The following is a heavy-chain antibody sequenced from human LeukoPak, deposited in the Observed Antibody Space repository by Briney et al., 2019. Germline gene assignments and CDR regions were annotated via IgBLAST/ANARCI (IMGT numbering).Heavy chain of an antibody. V-gene: IGHV3-72*01. D-gene: IGHD3-22*01. CDR1: GFTFSDHY. Sequence: GGSLRLSCATSGFTFSDHYLDWVRQAPGKGLEWVGRSRIKADGYITQYAASVKDRFTISRDDTKASLYLQMNNLSTEDTAVYYCLRGYNSFDYWSQGTLVTVPP. J-gene: IGHJ4*02. CDR3: LRGYNSFDY. CDR2: SRIKADGYIT.